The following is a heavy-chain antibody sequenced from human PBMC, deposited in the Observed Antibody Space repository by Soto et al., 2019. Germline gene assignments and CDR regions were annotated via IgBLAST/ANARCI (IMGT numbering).Heavy chain of an antibody. V-gene: IGHV4-59*01. CDR2: IYYSGST. D-gene: IGHD5-18*01. CDR3: ARGTYSYGSYYGMDV. Sequence: SDTLSPTSTVSGGSISSYYSSWIRQPPGKGLEWIGYIYYSGSTNYNPSLKSRVTISVDTSKNQFSLKLSSVTAADTAVYYCARGTYSYGSYYGMDVWGQGTTVTVSS. J-gene: IGHJ6*02. CDR1: GGSISSYY.